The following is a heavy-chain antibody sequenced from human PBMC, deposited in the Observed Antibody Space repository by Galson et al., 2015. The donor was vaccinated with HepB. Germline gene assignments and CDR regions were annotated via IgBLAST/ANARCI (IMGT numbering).Heavy chain of an antibody. Sequence: ETLSLTCTVSGGSISSYYWSWIRQPPGKGLEWIGYIYYSGSTNYNPSLKSRVTISVDTPKNQFSLKLSSVTAADTAVYYCARLNSSGPIEIYGMDVWGQGTTVTVSS. CDR3: ARLNSSGPIEIYGMDV. CDR1: GGSISSYY. CDR2: IYYSGST. D-gene: IGHD6-19*01. V-gene: IGHV4-59*08. J-gene: IGHJ6*02.